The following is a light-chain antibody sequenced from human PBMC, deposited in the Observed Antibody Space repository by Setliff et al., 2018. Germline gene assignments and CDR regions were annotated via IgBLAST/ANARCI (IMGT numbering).Light chain of an antibody. CDR3: SACAVCLPGDV. CDR1: SSNIGSNT. J-gene: IGLJ1*01. V-gene: IGLV1-44*01. CDR2: SNN. Sequence: QSALAQPPSASGTPGQRVTISCSGSSSNIGSNTVNRYQQLPGTAPKLLIYSNNQRPSGVPDRFSGSKSGPSASLAIIGLQSEDEADYYCSACAVCLPGDVFGTGTKVTVL.